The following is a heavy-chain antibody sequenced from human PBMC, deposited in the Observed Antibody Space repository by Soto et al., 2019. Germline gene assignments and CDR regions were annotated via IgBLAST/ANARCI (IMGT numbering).Heavy chain of an antibody. CDR3: ARLVGARFGS. D-gene: IGHD1-26*01. V-gene: IGHV4-34*01. CDR2: INHSGST. CDR1: GGSFSGYY. J-gene: IGHJ5*02. Sequence: SETLSLTCAVYGGSFSGYYWSWIRQPPGKGLEWIGEINHSGSTNYNPSLKSRVTISVDTFKNQFSLKLSSVTAADTAVYYCARLVGARFGSWGQGTLVTVS.